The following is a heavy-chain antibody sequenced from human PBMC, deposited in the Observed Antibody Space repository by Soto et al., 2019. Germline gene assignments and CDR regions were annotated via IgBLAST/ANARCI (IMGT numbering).Heavy chain of an antibody. CDR1: GFTFSSYG. D-gene: IGHD2-21*01. V-gene: IGHV3-30*18. Sequence: GGSLRLSCAASGFTFSSYGMHWVRQAPGKGLEWVAVISYDGSNKYYADSVKGRFTISRDNSKNTLYLQMNSLRAEDTAVYYCAKQFKFRYYGMDVWGQGTTVTVSS. CDR2: ISYDGSNK. J-gene: IGHJ6*02. CDR3: AKQFKFRYYGMDV.